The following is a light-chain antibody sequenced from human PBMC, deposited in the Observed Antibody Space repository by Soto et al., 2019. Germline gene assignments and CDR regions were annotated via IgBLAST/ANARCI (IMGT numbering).Light chain of an antibody. V-gene: IGKV3-20*01. CDR1: QSVDSTS. Sequence: IVLTQSPGTRSLSLGETATLSCTASQSVDSTSLAWYQQKPGQAPRLFIYGASSRATGIPDRFSGSVSGTDGTITISRLEKEDGAVYYCQQYGSSTRTFGQGTKVDIK. CDR3: QQYGSSTRT. CDR2: GAS. J-gene: IGKJ1*01.